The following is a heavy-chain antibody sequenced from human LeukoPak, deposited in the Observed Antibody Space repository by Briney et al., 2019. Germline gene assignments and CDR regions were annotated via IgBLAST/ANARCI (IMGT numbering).Heavy chain of an antibody. CDR1: GGSFSGYY. V-gene: IGHV4-34*01. CDR3: ARSITIFGVVYQFDY. Sequence: PSETLSLTCAVYGGSFSGYYWSWIRQPPGKGLEWVGEINHSGSTNYNPSLKSRVTISVDTSKNQFSLKLSSVTAADTAVYYCARSITIFGVVYQFDYWGQGTLVTVSS. J-gene: IGHJ4*02. D-gene: IGHD3-3*01. CDR2: INHSGST.